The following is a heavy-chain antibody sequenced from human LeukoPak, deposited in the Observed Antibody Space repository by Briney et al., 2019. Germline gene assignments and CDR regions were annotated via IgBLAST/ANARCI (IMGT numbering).Heavy chain of an antibody. Sequence: ASVKVSCKASGYTFTSYYMHWVRQAPGQGLEWMGIINPSGGSTSYAQKFQGRVTMTRDMSTSTVYMELSSLRSEDTAVYYCAGGSQVYYYGSGRHPLDYWGQGTLVTVSS. CDR2: INPSGGST. V-gene: IGHV1-46*01. J-gene: IGHJ4*02. CDR1: GYTFTSYY. D-gene: IGHD3-10*01. CDR3: AGGSQVYYYGSGRHPLDY.